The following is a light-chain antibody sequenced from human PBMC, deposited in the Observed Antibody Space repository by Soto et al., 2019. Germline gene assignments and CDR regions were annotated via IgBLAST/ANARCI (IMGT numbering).Light chain of an antibody. J-gene: IGKJ1*01. CDR2: KAS. CDR3: QQRSNWWT. CDR1: QSTSGW. Sequence: DIQMTQSPSTLSASVGDRVTITCRASQSTSGWLAWSQQSPGKAPKLLISKASSQQGGVPSRASGSGSGTEFTLSISSLQPGDFAVYYCQQRSNWWTFGQGTKVEIK. V-gene: IGKV1-5*03.